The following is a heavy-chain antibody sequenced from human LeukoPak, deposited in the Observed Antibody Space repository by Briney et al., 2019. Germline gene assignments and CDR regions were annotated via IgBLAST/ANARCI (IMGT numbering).Heavy chain of an antibody. CDR2: INHNGST. D-gene: IGHD1-26*01. CDR3: ARGATHDYFDY. Sequence: PSETLSLTCAVYGGSFSGYYWSWIRQPPGKGLEWIGEINHNGSTNYNPSLKSRVTISVDTSKNQFSLKLSSVTAADTAVYYCARGATHDYFDYWGQGTLVTVSS. V-gene: IGHV4-34*01. J-gene: IGHJ4*02. CDR1: GGSFSGYY.